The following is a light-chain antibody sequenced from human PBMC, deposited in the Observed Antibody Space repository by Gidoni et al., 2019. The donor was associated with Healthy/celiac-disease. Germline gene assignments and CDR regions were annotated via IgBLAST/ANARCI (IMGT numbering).Light chain of an antibody. V-gene: IGKV3-15*01. CDR2: GAS. Sequence: EIVMTQSPATLSVSPGERATLSCRASQSVSSNLAWYQQKPVQAPRLLIYGASTRATGIPARFSGSGSGTECTLTISSLQSEDFAVYYCQQYNNWPPVYTFGQGTKLEIK. CDR3: QQYNNWPPVYT. J-gene: IGKJ2*01. CDR1: QSVSSN.